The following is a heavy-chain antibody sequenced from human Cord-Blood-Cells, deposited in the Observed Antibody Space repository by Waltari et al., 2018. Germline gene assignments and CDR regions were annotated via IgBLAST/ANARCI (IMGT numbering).Heavy chain of an antibody. J-gene: IGHJ4*02. CDR2: ISYDGSNK. CDR3: AKMDY. V-gene: IGHV3-30*18. Sequence: QVQLVESGVGVVQTGRSLRIYCAASGFTFSSYGMHWVRQAPGKGLEWVAFISYDGSNKYYADSVKGRFTISRDNSKNTLYLQMNSLRAEDTAVYYCAKMDYWGQGTLVTVSS. CDR1: GFTFSSYG.